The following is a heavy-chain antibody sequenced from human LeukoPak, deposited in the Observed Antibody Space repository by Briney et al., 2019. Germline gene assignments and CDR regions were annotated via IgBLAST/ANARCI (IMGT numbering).Heavy chain of an antibody. D-gene: IGHD3-9*01. CDR2: IYTSEST. CDR3: ARDSGRYFDWLFGI. Sequence: SQTLSLTCTVSGGSISSGSYYWSWIRQPAGKGLEWIGHIYTSESTNYNPSLKSRVTISVDTSKNQFSLKLSSVTAADTAVYYCARDSGRYFDWLFGIWGQGALVTVSS. J-gene: IGHJ4*02. V-gene: IGHV4-61*09. CDR1: GGSISSGSYY.